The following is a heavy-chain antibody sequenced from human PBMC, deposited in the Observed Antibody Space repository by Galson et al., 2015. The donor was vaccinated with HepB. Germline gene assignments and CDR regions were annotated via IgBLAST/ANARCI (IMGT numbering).Heavy chain of an antibody. J-gene: IGHJ4*02. D-gene: IGHD5-24*01. CDR1: GFTFSSYG. CDR2: IRYDGSNK. CDR3: AKDRVNRDGYKKELGD. Sequence: SLRLSCAASGFTFSSYGMHWVRQAPGKGLEWVAFIRYDGSNKYYADSVKGRFTISRDNSKNTLYLQMNSLRAEDTAVYYCAKDRVNRDGYKKELGDWGQGTLVTVSS. V-gene: IGHV3-30*02.